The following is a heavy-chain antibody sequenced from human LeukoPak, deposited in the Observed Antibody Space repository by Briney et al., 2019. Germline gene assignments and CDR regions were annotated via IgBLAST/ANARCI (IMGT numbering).Heavy chain of an antibody. CDR2: ISAYNGNT. Sequence: ASVKVSCEASGYTFIGYYMHWVRQAPGQGLEWMGWISAYNGNTNYAQKLQGRVTMTTDTSTSTAYMELRSLRSDDTAVYYCARVRREFDPWGQGTLVTVSS. J-gene: IGHJ5*02. CDR1: GYTFIGYY. V-gene: IGHV1-18*04. CDR3: ARVRREFDP.